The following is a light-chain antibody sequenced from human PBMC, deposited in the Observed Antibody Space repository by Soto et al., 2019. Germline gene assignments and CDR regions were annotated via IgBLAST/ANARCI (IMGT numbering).Light chain of an antibody. CDR3: EAWDGSLNVVL. Sequence: QSVLTQPPSASGTPGQRVTISCSGGNSNIGTNTVNWYQHLPGSAPKLLIYSNNQRPSGVPDRFSGSKSGTSASLAISGLLPDDEADYYCEAWDGSLNVVLIGGGTKVTVL. CDR2: SNN. V-gene: IGLV1-44*01. CDR1: NSNIGTNT. J-gene: IGLJ2*01.